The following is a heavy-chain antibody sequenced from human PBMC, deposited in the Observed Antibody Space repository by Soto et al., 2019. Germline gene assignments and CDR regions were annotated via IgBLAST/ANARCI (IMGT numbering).Heavy chain of an antibody. J-gene: IGHJ4*02. V-gene: IGHV4-39*01. Sequence: QVQLQESGPGLVKPSETLSLTCNVSGASISSSSYYWAWIRQTPGKGLEWIGSIFYTGIAYTIPSLERRVTLSVDTSKNQFSLRLSSVTAADAGVYYCARRHRVTALGTIDHWGQGTLVTVSS. CDR1: GASISSSSYY. D-gene: IGHD6-13*01. CDR3: ARRHRVTALGTIDH. CDR2: IFYTGIA.